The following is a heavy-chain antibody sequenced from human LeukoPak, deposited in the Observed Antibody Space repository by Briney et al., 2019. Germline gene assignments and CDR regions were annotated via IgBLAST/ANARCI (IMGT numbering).Heavy chain of an antibody. CDR2: ISSSSGNT. CDR1: GFTFSSYG. Sequence: ASVKVSCKASGFTFSSYGISWVRQAPGPGLEWMGWISSSSGNTNYAQKFQGRVTMTTDKSTSTAYMELRSLRSDDTAVYYCAREHPHFGELWNDYWGQGTPVTVSS. D-gene: IGHD3-10*01. J-gene: IGHJ4*02. CDR3: AREHPHFGELWNDY. V-gene: IGHV1-18*01.